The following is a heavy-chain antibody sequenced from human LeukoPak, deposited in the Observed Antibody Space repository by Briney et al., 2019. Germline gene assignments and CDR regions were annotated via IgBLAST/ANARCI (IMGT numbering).Heavy chain of an antibody. CDR2: IYYSGST. CDR1: GGSISSYY. CDR3: ARHAQDYDFWSGSTEGGLSY. Sequence: SETLSLTCTVSGGSISSYYWSWIRQPPGKGLEWSGYIYYSGSTNYNPSLKSRVTISVDTSKNQFSLKLSSVTAADTAVYYCARHAQDYDFWSGSTEGGLSYWGQGTLVTVSS. J-gene: IGHJ4*02. D-gene: IGHD3-3*01. V-gene: IGHV4-59*08.